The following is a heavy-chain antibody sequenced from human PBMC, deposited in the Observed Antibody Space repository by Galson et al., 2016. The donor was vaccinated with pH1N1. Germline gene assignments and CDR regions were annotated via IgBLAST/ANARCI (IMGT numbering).Heavy chain of an antibody. J-gene: IGHJ6*03. CDR1: GYSFTNYW. CDR3: ARHVALDPPVEYYYIDV. V-gene: IGHV5-51*01. Sequence: QSGAEVTKPGDSLKIPCKASGYSFTNYWIGWVRQMPGKGLEWMGIIYPADSDTRYSPSFQGQVTISADSSISTTYLRWSSLKASDTAMYYCARHVALDPPVEYYYIDVWGKGTTVIVSS. CDR2: IYPADSDT. D-gene: IGHD1-1*01.